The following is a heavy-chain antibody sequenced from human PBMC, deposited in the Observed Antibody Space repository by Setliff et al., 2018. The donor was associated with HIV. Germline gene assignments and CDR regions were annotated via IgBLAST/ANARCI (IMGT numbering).Heavy chain of an antibody. Sequence: SETLSLTCAVYGGSISSFNWWSWVRQSPGKGLEWIGEIYHTGSTNYSPSLKSRVTISVDKSKNQFSLKLSSVTAADTAVYYCARGDGYRANDAYYDTGMDVWGQGITVTVSS. CDR3: ARGDGYRANDAYYDTGMDV. V-gene: IGHV4-4*02. D-gene: IGHD5-12*01. CDR1: GGSISSFNW. CDR2: IYHTGST. J-gene: IGHJ6*02.